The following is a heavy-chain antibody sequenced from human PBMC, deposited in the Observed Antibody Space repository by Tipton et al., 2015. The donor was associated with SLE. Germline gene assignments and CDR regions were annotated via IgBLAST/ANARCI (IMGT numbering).Heavy chain of an antibody. CDR2: INPNSGDT. J-gene: IGHJ3*02. Sequence: QSGAEVKKPGASVKVSCKASGYTFTGYYMHWVRQAPGQGLEWMGWINPNSGDTNYAQQFQGRVTMTRDTSISTAYMELSRLRSDDTAVYYCARDLSDGYIDDAFDIWGQGTMVTVSS. V-gene: IGHV1-2*02. CDR1: GYTFTGYY. D-gene: IGHD5-24*01. CDR3: ARDLSDGYIDDAFDI.